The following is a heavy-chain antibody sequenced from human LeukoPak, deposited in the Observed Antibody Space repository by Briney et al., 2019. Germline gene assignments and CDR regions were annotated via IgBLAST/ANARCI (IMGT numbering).Heavy chain of an antibody. J-gene: IGHJ4*02. CDR2: INPNSGGT. V-gene: IGHV1-2*02. D-gene: IGHD2-15*01. CDR3: ARENPEYCSGGSCAGPFDY. CDR1: GYTFTSYY. Sequence: ASVKVSCKASGYTFTSYYMHWVRQAPGQGLEWMGWINPNSGGTNYAQKFQGRVTMTRDTSISTAYMELSRLRSDDTAVYYCARENPEYCSGGSCAGPFDYWGQGTLVTVSS.